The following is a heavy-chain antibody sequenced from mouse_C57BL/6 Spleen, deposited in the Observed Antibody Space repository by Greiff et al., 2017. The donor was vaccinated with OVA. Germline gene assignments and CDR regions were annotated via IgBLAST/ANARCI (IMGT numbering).Heavy chain of an antibody. V-gene: IGHV1-59*01. J-gene: IGHJ2*01. CDR3: ARGGNYYCDY. CDR1: GYTFTSYW. D-gene: IGHD2-1*01. CDR2: IDPSDSYT. Sequence: GEKLVRPGTSVKLSCKASGYTFTSYWMHWVKQRPGQGLEWIGVIDPSDSYTNYNQKFKGQATLTVDTSSSTAYMPLSSLTSEDSAVYYCARGGNYYCDYWGQGTTLTVAS.